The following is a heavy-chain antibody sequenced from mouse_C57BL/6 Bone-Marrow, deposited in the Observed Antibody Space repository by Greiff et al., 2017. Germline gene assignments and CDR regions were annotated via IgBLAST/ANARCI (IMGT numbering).Heavy chain of an antibody. D-gene: IGHD2-3*01. J-gene: IGHJ3*01. CDR2: ISYDGSN. CDR1: GYSITSGYY. CDR3: ARGGLDGYLAWFAY. V-gene: IGHV3-6*01. Sequence: ESGPGLVKPSQSLSLTCSVTGYSITSGYYWNWIRQFPGNKLEWMGYISYDGSNNYNPSLKNRISITRDTSKNQFFLKLNSVTTEDTATYYCARGGLDGYLAWFAYWGQGTLVTVSA.